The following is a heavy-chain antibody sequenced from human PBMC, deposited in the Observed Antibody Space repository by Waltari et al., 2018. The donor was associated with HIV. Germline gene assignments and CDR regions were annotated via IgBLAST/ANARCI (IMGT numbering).Heavy chain of an antibody. D-gene: IGHD3-10*01. J-gene: IGHJ1*01. V-gene: IGHV3-30*02. CDR3: AKDLKARGIDPSLLDT. CDR2: IPYDGTDE. CDR1: GFSFSTFG. Sequence: VRLVESGGGVIQPGGSLRLSCAASGFSFSTFGLHWVRQAPGRGLEWFAFIPYDGTDEYYLASVKARFTISRDNSKNTLFLQMSGLRTDDTAYYFCAKDLKARGIDPSLLDTWGQGTLVTVSS.